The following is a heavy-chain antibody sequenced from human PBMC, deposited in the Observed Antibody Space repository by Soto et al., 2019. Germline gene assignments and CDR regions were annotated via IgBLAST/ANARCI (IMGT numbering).Heavy chain of an antibody. CDR2: INAGNGNT. V-gene: IGHV1-3*01. CDR1: GYTFTSYV. D-gene: IGHD3-22*01. J-gene: IGHJ4*02. Sequence: ASLKVSCKASGYTFTSYVMHWVRQAPGQRLEWMGWINAGNGNTKYSQKLQGRVTITRDTSASTAYMELSSLRSEDTAVYYCARVNSRGFYYYFDYWGQGTLVTVSS. CDR3: ARVNSRGFYYYFDY.